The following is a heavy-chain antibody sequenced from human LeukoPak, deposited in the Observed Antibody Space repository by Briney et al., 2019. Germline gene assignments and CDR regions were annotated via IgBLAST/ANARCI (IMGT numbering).Heavy chain of an antibody. CDR1: GGSISSSSYY. D-gene: IGHD3-16*01. Sequence: TLSLTCTVSGGSISSSSYYWGWIRQPPGKALEWLALINWHDEKRYSPVLRGRVTITKDTSRNQVVLTVTNMDPVDTATYYCAHRRGGDFDYWGQGTLVTVSS. J-gene: IGHJ4*02. CDR2: INWHDEK. CDR3: AHRRGGDFDY. V-gene: IGHV2-5*01.